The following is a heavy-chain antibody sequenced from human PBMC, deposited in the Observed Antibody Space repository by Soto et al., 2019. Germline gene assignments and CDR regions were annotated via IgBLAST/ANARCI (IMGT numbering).Heavy chain of an antibody. CDR3: ARNGLGDLYAGYYFGY. CDR1: ASSISSDENY. CDR2: ISYSGST. Sequence: SETLSLTCTVSASSISSDENYWTWIRQTPRKDLEWIGHISYSGSTYYNPSLKGRVNISVDTSKDQFSLRRTSVTAADTAVYYCARNGLGDLYAGYYFGYCGQGALVTAPQ. J-gene: IGHJ4*02. V-gene: IGHV4-30-4*01. D-gene: IGHD3-10*01.